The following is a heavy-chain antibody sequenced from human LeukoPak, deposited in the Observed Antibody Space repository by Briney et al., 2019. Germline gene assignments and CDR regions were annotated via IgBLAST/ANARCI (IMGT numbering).Heavy chain of an antibody. CDR3: ARDRKIGSRYYYGMDV. D-gene: IGHD3-22*01. CDR2: IYSGGST. J-gene: IGHJ6*02. Sequence: GGSLRLSCAASGFTVSSNYMSWVRQAPGKGLEWVSVIYSGGSTYYADSVKGRFTISRHNSKNTLYLQMNSLRAEDTAVYYCARDRKIGSRYYYGMDVWGQGTLVTVSS. V-gene: IGHV3-53*04. CDR1: GFTVSSNY.